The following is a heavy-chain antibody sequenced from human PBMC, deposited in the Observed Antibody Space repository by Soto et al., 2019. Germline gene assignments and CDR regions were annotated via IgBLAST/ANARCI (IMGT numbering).Heavy chain of an antibody. D-gene: IGHD4-4*01. V-gene: IGHV3-23*01. CDR1: WFTSSTYG. J-gene: IGHJ4*02. CDR2: ISGSGTST. Sequence: PVRSLRVSCAASWFTSSTYGINCVRQAPGKGLQWVSGISGSGTSTYYADAVKGRFTISRDSSKNTLYLQMDSLTAEDTVIYYRARGYSSYVRIFAYCGQGTLVTVSP. CDR3: ARGYSSYVRIFAY.